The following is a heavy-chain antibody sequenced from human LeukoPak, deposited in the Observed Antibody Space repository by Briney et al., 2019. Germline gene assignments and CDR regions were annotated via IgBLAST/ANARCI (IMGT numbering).Heavy chain of an antibody. CDR2: ISYDGSNK. D-gene: IGHD5-24*01. Sequence: GGSLRLSCAASGFTFSSYAMHWVRQAPGKGLEWVAVISYDGSNKYYADSVKGRFTISRDNSKNTLYLQMNSLRAEDTAVYYCARADMTTITYPEYWGQGTPVTVSS. CDR3: ARADMTTITYPEY. CDR1: GFTFSSYA. J-gene: IGHJ4*02. V-gene: IGHV3-30-3*01.